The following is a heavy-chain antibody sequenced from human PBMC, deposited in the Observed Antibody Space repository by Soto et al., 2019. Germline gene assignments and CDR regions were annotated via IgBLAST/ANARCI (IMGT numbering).Heavy chain of an antibody. V-gene: IGHV1-18*01. D-gene: IGHD3-3*01. CDR3: ARNFGGVVIVDY. J-gene: IGHJ4*02. Sequence: ASVKVSCTASGYTFTRYGISWVLQAPGQGLEWMGWISAYNGNTNYAQKLQGRVTMTTDTSTSTAYMELRSLRSDDTAVYYCARNFGGVVIVDYWGQGTLVTVSS. CDR1: GYTFTRYG. CDR2: ISAYNGNT.